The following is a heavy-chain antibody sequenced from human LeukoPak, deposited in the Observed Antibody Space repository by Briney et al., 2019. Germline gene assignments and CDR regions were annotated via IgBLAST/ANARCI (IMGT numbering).Heavy chain of an antibody. D-gene: IGHD5-18*01. Sequence: SETLSLTCTVSGGSISSYYWSWIRQPPGKGLEWIGYIYYSGSTNYNPSLKSRVTISVDTSKNQFSLKLSSVAAAGTAVYYCHGGGYSYGQDYWGQGTLVTVSS. V-gene: IGHV4-59*01. CDR1: GGSISSYY. CDR2: IYYSGST. CDR3: HGGGYSYGQDY. J-gene: IGHJ4*02.